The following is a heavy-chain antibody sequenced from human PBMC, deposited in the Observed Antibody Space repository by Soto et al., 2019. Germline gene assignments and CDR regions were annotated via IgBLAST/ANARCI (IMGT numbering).Heavy chain of an antibody. D-gene: IGHD1-26*01. Sequence: SDTLPLTYTVYGGLISSGGYYWSCIRQHPGKGLEWIGYIYYSGSTYYNPSLKSRVTISVDTSKNQFSLKLSSVTAADTAVYYCAGIYSGSPGGTLRYWGQGTLVTVS. CDR2: IYYSGST. J-gene: IGHJ4*02. CDR1: GGLISSGGYY. V-gene: IGHV4-31*03. CDR3: AGIYSGSPGGTLRY.